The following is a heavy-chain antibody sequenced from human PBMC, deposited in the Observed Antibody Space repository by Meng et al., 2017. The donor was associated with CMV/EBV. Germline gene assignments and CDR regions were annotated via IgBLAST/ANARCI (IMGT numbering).Heavy chain of an antibody. V-gene: IGHV3-9*01. J-gene: IGHJ4*02. D-gene: IGHD2-2*03. CDR3: AKDIRGYWYSLEY. CDR2: INWNSGDI. Sequence: LTGAASGFTFDDYAMHWVRQAPGKGLEWGSGINWNSGDIGYADSVKGRFTISRDNAKNSLYLQMNSLRDEDTALYYCAKDIRGYWYSLEYWGQGTLVTVSS. CDR1: GFTFDDYA.